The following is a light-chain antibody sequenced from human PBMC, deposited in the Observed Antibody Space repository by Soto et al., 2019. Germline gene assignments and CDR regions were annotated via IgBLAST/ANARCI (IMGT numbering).Light chain of an antibody. Sequence: EIVLTQSPGTLSLSPGERATLSCRASQSVSSSYLAWYQQKPGQAPRLLIYGASSRATGIPDRFSGSGSGTDFTLTISRLEPEDFAVYYCQQYGSSPSYTFGQWTKLEI. CDR3: QQYGSSPSYT. CDR1: QSVSSSY. J-gene: IGKJ2*01. V-gene: IGKV3-20*01. CDR2: GAS.